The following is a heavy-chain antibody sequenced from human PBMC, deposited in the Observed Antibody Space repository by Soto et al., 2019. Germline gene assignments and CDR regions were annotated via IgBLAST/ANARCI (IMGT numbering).Heavy chain of an antibody. CDR2: IYWDDDK. D-gene: IGHD3-9*01. Sequence: SGPTLVNPTQTLTLTCTFSGFSLSTSGVGVGWIRQPPGKALEWLALIYWDDDKRYSPSLKSRLTITKDTSKNQVVLTMTNMDSVDTATYFRAYMGWYYDILTGYSWTIDYWGQGTLVTVSS. CDR3: AYMGWYYDILTGYSWTIDY. J-gene: IGHJ4*02. CDR1: GFSLSTSGVG. V-gene: IGHV2-5*02.